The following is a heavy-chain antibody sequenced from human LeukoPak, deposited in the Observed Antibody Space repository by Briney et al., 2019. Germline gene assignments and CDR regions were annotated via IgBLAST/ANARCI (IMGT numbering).Heavy chain of an antibody. CDR2: IIPIFGTA. D-gene: IGHD6-19*01. J-gene: IGHJ4*02. V-gene: IGHV1-69*05. Sequence: SVKVSCKASGGTFSSYAISWVRQAPGQGLEWMGRIIPIFGTANYAQKFQGRVTITTDESTSTAYMGLSSLRSEDTAVYYCARERDIAVAGIYYFDYWGQGTLVTVSS. CDR1: GGTFSSYA. CDR3: ARERDIAVAGIYYFDY.